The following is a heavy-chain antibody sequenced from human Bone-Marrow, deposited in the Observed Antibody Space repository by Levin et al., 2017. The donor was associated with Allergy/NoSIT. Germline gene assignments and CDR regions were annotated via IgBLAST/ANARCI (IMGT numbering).Heavy chain of an antibody. CDR2: IHYTGTS. Sequence: SQTLSLTCTVSGGSISSSYWAWIRQPPGKELEWIGDIHYTGTSNSNPSLKTRVTISIDTPKNQFSLKLGSVTAADTAVYYCAKVGHSGLFDYWGQGSLVTVSS. J-gene: IGHJ4*02. CDR1: GGSISSSY. CDR3: AKVGHSGLFDY. V-gene: IGHV4-59*12. D-gene: IGHD2-15*01.